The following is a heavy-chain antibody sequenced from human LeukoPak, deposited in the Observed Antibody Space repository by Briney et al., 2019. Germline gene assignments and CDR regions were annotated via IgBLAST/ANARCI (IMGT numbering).Heavy chain of an antibody. CDR2: INWNGGDT. V-gene: IGHV3-20*04. CDR3: AREDDYETLTGYRLPFFDF. Sequence: GRSLRLSCAASGLTFDDSGMSWVRQATGKGLEWVSGINWNGGDTGYAGSMKGRFTISRDNAKNSLFLQMNSLRVEDTALYYCAREDDYETLTGYRLPFFDFWGQGTLVTVSS. CDR1: GLTFDDSG. J-gene: IGHJ4*02. D-gene: IGHD3-9*01.